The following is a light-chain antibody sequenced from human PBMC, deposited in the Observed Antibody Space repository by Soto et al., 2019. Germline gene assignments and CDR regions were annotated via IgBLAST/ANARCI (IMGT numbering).Light chain of an antibody. J-gene: IGLJ1*01. CDR2: EGT. V-gene: IGLV2-23*01. CDR1: SSDVGSYNL. Sequence: QSALTQAASVSGSPGQSITISCTGTSSDVGSYNLVSWYQQHPGKAPKLMIYEGTKRPSGVSDRFSGSRSGNTASLTISGLQDEDEADYYCCSYASTSTYVFGTGTKLTVL. CDR3: CSYASTSTYV.